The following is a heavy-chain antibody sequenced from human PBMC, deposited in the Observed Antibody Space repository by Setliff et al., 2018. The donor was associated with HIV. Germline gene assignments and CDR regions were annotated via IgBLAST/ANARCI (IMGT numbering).Heavy chain of an antibody. CDR2: SRNKANSYTT. Sequence: GESLKISCAASGFTFRAYCMDWVRQAPGKGLEWVARSRNKANSYTTEYAASVKGRFTISRDDSENSLYLQMNSLKTEDTAVYYCVRDVAATNMVRGMIYHYYFMEVWGKGTTVTVSS. D-gene: IGHD3-10*01. V-gene: IGHV3-72*01. CDR1: GFTFRAYC. J-gene: IGHJ6*03. CDR3: VRDVAATNMVRGMIYHYYFMEV.